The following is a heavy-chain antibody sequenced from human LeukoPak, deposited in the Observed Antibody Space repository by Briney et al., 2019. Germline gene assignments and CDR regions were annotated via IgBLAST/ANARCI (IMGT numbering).Heavy chain of an antibody. J-gene: IGHJ6*03. V-gene: IGHV1-2*02. CDR2: INPNSGGT. CDR1: GYTFTGYY. Sequence: ASVKVSCKASGYTFTGYYMHWVRQAPGQGLEWMGWINPNSGGTSYAQKFQGRVTMTRDTSISTAYMEVSRLRSDDTAVYYCARAVSGYYYYYMDVWGKGTTVTVSS. CDR3: ARAVSGYYYYYMDV. D-gene: IGHD3-3*01.